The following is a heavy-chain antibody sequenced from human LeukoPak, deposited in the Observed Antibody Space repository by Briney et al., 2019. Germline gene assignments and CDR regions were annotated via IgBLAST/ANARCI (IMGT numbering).Heavy chain of an antibody. CDR2: IYYSGST. CDR1: GGSISSYY. CDR3: AREERYYDILTGYHPRPNFDY. V-gene: IGHV4-59*12. J-gene: IGHJ4*02. Sequence: SETLSLTCTVSGGSISSYYWSWIRQPPGKRLEWIGYIYYSGSTYYNPSLKSRVTISVDTSKNQFSLKLSSVTAADTAVYYCAREERYYDILTGYHPRPNFDYWGQGTLVTVSS. D-gene: IGHD3-9*01.